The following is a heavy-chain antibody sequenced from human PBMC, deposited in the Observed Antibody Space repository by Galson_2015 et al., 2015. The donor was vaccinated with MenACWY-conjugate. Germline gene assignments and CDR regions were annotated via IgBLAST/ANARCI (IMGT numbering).Heavy chain of an antibody. V-gene: IGHV4-4*02. J-gene: IGHJ4*02. CDR3: TRRKSLGAAAAVFDS. CDR1: GDSIASSNY. Sequence: ETLSLTCAVSGDSIASSNYWSWVRQPLGRGLEWIGEIYLNGITDYNPSLKSRVVISIGRSNNQLSLKLPSVTAADTAVYYCTRRKSLGAAAAVFDSWGLGILVTVSS. D-gene: IGHD6-13*01. CDR2: IYLNGIT.